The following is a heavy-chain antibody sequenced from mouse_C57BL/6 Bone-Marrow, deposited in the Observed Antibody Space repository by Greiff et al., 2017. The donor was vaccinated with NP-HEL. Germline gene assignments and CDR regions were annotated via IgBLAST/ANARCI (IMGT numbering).Heavy chain of an antibody. CDR1: GYSFTGYY. CDR3: ARQYYGSSYGY. D-gene: IGHD1-1*01. Sequence: VQLKQSGPELVKPGASVKISCKASGYSFTGYYMNWVKQSPEKSLEWIGEINPSTGGTTYNQKFKAKATLTVDKSSSTAYMQLKSLTSEDSAVYYCARQYYGSSYGYWGQGTTLTVSS. V-gene: IGHV1-42*01. J-gene: IGHJ2*01. CDR2: INPSTGGT.